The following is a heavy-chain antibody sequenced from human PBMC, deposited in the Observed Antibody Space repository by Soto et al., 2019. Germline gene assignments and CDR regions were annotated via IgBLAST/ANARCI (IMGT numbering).Heavy chain of an antibody. CDR3: XXXXXXSYGPGLTYFDY. CDR2: IIPIFGTA. Sequence: QVQLVQSGAEVKKPGSSVKVSCKASGGTFSSYAISWVRQAPGQGLEWMGGIIPIFGTANYAQKFQGRVTITADESTSTAYMELSSLRSEDTAVXYXXXXXXXSYGPGLTYFDYXGXGTLXXVSS. D-gene: IGHD5-18*01. CDR1: GGTFSSYA. V-gene: IGHV1-69*01. J-gene: IGHJ4*02.